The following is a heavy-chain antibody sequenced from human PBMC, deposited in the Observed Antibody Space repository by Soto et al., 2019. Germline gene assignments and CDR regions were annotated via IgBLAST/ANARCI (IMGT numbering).Heavy chain of an antibody. V-gene: IGHV1-69*13. CDR3: ARFALRTTVVTGLWFDP. D-gene: IGHD4-17*01. CDR1: GGTFSSYA. Sequence: SVKVSCKASGGTFSSYAISWVRQAPGQGLEWMGGIIPIFGTANYAQKFQGRVTITADESTSTAYMELSSLRSEDTAVYYCARFALRTTVVTGLWFDPWGQGTLITVSS. CDR2: IIPIFGTA. J-gene: IGHJ5*02.